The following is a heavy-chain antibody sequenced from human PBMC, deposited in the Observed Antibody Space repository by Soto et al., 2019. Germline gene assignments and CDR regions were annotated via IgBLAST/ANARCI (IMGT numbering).Heavy chain of an antibody. CDR1: GYTFTSYG. D-gene: IGHD3-22*01. J-gene: IGHJ4*02. CDR3: TTEPIYYNDGSGYYPLGH. V-gene: IGHV1-18*01. CDR2: ISAHNGDT. Sequence: ASVKVSCKASGYTFTSYGISWVRQAPGEGLECVGWISAHNGDTHYSQKFQGRVTLTTDTSTNTGYMELRSLTSDDTAVYFCTTEPIYYNDGSGYYPLGHWGQGTLVTVSS.